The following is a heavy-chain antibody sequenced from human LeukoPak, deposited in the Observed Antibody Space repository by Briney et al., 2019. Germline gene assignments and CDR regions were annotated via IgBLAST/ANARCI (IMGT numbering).Heavy chain of an antibody. CDR3: AKMSSSSNWFDP. D-gene: IGHD6-6*01. Sequence: SQTLSLPCAVSGVSMSSGGYSWSWIRQPPGKGLEFIGYIYHSGNTYYIPSLKSRVTISVHRSKNQLSLKLTSVTAADTAVYFCAKMSSSSNWFDPWGQGTLVTVSS. J-gene: IGHJ5*02. CDR1: GVSMSSGGYS. CDR2: IYHSGNT. V-gene: IGHV4-30-2*01.